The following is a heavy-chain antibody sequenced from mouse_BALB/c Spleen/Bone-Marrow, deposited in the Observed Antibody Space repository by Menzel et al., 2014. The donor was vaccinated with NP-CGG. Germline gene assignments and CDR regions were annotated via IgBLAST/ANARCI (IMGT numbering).Heavy chain of an antibody. CDR2: IDPANGNT. J-gene: IGHJ2*01. CDR1: GFNIKDTY. Sequence: EVKLVESGAELVKPGASVKLSCTASGFNIKDTYMHWVKQRPEQGLEWIGRIDPANGNTKYDPKFQGKATITADTSSNTAYLQLSSLTSEDTAVYYCASYYYGHYFDYWGQTATPTVST. D-gene: IGHD1-1*01. V-gene: IGHV14-3*02. CDR3: ASYYYGHYFDY.